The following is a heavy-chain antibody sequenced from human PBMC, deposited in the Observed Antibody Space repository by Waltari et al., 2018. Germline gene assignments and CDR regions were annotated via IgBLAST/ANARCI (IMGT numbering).Heavy chain of an antibody. D-gene: IGHD3-16*02. V-gene: IGHV4-34*01. J-gene: IGHJ6*03. CDR1: GESFSGLY. Sequence: QVRLQQWGTGLLKPSETLSLTCAVYGESFSGLYWSWIRQPPGKGLEWFGEIYHDGSTNYNPSLKGGVTMSVDTSKNQFSLNLRSVTAADTAVYYCARAPFGGYDYVGGTYRYFYYYMDVWGKGTTVAVSS. CDR3: ARAPFGGYDYVGGTYRYFYYYMDV. CDR2: IYHDGST.